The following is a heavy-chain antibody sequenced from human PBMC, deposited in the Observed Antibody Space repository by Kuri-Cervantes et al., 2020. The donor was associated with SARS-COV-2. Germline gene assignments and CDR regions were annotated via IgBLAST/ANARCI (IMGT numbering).Heavy chain of an antibody. CDR3: TTDLPNPTYPRYYYYYYGMDV. D-gene: IGHD2-2*02. CDR2: IWYDGSNK. J-gene: IGHJ6*02. CDR1: GFTFSSYG. V-gene: IGHV3-33*08. Sequence: EGSLRLSCAASGFTFSSYGMHWVRQAPGKGLEWVAVIWYDGSNKYYADSVKGRFTISRDNSKNTLYLQMNSLKTEDTAVYYCTTDLPNPTYPRYYYYYYGMDVWGQGTTVTVSS.